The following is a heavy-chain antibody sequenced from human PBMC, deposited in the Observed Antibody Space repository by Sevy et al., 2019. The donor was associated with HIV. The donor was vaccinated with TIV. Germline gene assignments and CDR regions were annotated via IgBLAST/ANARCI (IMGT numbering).Heavy chain of an antibody. CDR2: IYYSGST. V-gene: IGHV4-39*01. CDR3: ARNIVVVVAATSCFDY. CDR1: GGSISSSSHY. D-gene: IGHD2-15*01. J-gene: IGHJ4*02. Sequence: SETLSLTCTVSGGSISSSSHYWGWIRQPPGKGLEWIGSIYYSGSTYYNPSLKSRVTISVDTSKNQFSLKLSSVTAADTAVYYCARNIVVVVAATSCFDYWGQGTLVTVSS.